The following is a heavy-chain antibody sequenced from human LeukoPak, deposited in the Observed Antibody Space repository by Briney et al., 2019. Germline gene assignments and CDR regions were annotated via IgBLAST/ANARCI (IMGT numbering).Heavy chain of an antibody. Sequence: PGGSLRLSCAASGFTFSNYAMNWVRQAPGKGLEWVSGISGNGGSTYYADSVKGRFTISRDNSKDTLYVQINSLRAEDTAIYYCALVTTDRPFDYWGQGTLVTVSS. V-gene: IGHV3-23*01. CDR1: GFTFSNYA. CDR2: ISGNGGST. J-gene: IGHJ4*02. D-gene: IGHD4-17*01. CDR3: ALVTTDRPFDY.